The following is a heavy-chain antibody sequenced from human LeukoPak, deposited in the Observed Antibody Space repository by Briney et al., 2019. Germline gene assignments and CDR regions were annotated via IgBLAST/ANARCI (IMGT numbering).Heavy chain of an antibody. CDR2: IYYNGNA. V-gene: IGHV4-59*01. J-gene: IGHJ6*02. D-gene: IGHD1-26*01. CDR3: ARGRSNYYGMDV. Sequence: PSETLSLTCSVSDGSINSYYWNWIRRPPGKGLEWIGYIYYNGNANYSPSLKSRVTMSVDTSKNLFSLKVSSVTAADTAVYYCARGRSNYYGMDVWGQGTTVTVS. CDR1: DGSINSYY.